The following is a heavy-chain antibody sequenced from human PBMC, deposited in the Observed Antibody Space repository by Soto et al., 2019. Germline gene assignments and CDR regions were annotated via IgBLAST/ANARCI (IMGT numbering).Heavy chain of an antibody. CDR1: GFTFSSYW. D-gene: IGHD6-19*01. V-gene: IGHV3-74*01. Sequence: GGSLRLSCAASGFTFSSYWMHWVRQAPGKGLVWVSHINSDGSSTSYADSVKGRFTISRDNAKNTLYLQMNSLRAEDTAVYYCESDHIAVAGTSPWDYWGQGTLVTVS. CDR2: INSDGSST. J-gene: IGHJ4*02. CDR3: ESDHIAVAGTSPWDY.